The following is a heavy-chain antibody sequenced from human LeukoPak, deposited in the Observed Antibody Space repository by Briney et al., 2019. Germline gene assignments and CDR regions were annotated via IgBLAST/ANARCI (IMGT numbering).Heavy chain of an antibody. V-gene: IGHV3-7*01. Sequence: GGSLRLSCAASGFTFSSYWVSWVRQAPGKGLEWVANIKQDGSEKYYVDSVKGRFTISRDNAKNSLYLQMNSLRAEDTAVYYCARGGFEYWGQGTLVTVSS. CDR3: ARGGFEY. CDR2: IKQDGSEK. CDR1: GFTFSSYW. J-gene: IGHJ4*02.